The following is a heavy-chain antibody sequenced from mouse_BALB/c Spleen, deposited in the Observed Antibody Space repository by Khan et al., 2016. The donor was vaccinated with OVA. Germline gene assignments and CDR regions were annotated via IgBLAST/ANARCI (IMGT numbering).Heavy chain of an antibody. V-gene: IGHV2-4-1*01. D-gene: IGHD1-2*01. CDR2: IWSGGST. CDR3: ARSLLLAMDY. J-gene: IGHJ4*01. CDR1: GFSLTNYG. Sequence: QVQLKQSGPGLVEPSQSLSINCTVSGFSLTNYGVHWVRQSPGKGLEWLGMIWSGGSTDYNAAFISRLSIRKDNSKRQVFFKMNSLQADDTAIYYCARSLLLAMDYWGQGTSVTVSS.